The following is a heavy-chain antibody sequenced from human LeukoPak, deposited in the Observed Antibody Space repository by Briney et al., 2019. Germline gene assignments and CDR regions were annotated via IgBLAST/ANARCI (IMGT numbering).Heavy chain of an antibody. Sequence: PAGSLRLSCAASGFTFSSYGMHWVRQAPGKGREWVAFIRYDGSNKYYLDSVKARFTLSRDNSKTTLYLQMNSMRVEDTAVYYCAKDLVYCSSTSCYDDWYFDLWGRGTLVTVSS. CDR3: AKDLVYCSSTSCYDDWYFDL. J-gene: IGHJ2*01. V-gene: IGHV3-30*02. CDR2: IRYDGSNK. CDR1: GFTFSSYG. D-gene: IGHD2-2*01.